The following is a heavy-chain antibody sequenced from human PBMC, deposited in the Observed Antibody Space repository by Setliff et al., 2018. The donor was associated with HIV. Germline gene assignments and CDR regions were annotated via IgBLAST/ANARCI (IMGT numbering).Heavy chain of an antibody. J-gene: IGHJ5*02. Sequence: PSETLSLTCTVSGDSISSSSYYWGWIRQPPGKGLEWIGSIYYSYSTYYNPSLKSRVTISVDTSKNQLSLKLSSVTAADTAVYYCANRGDSGWYYRSGFDPWGQGTLVTVSS. D-gene: IGHD6-19*01. CDR2: IYYSYST. V-gene: IGHV4-39*01. CDR1: GDSISSSSYY. CDR3: ANRGDSGWYYRSGFDP.